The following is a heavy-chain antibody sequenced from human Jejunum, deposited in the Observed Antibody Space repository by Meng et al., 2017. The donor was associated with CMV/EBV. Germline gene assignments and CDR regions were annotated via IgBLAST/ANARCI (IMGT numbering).Heavy chain of an antibody. J-gene: IGHJ4*02. CDR3: ARGGDLSETTAY. CDR2: IHNSGST. CDR1: GGAMSSYY. D-gene: IGHD1-1*01. V-gene: IGHV4-59*01. Sequence: VSGGAMSSYYWSWIRQSPGKGLEWIGYIHNSGSTQYAPSLKSRVTMSIDTSKNQVSLKLRSVTAADTAVYYCARGGDLSETTAYWGQGSLVTVSS.